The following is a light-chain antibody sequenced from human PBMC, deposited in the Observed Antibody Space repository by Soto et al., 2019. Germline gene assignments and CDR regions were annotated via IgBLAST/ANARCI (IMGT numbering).Light chain of an antibody. CDR1: QDTSNY. Sequence: DIQMTQSPSSLSASIGDRVTITCRASQDTSNYLAWFQQKPGKAPKSLIYAASTLQSGIPSRFSVSRSGPDFTLTNSSLQTDDVATDYYQHYKTCPVTFGQGTRLEMK. CDR2: AAS. J-gene: IGKJ5*01. V-gene: IGKV1-16*01. CDR3: QHYKTCPVT.